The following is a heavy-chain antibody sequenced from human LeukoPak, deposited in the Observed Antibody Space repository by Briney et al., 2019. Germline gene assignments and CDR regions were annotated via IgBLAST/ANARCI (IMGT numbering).Heavy chain of an antibody. CDR1: GLSLSTTGMS. D-gene: IGHD4-23*01. CDR3: ARDSGGGYGGNFGY. Sequence: SGPTLVNPTQTLTLTCTFSGLSLSTTGMSVSWIRQPPGKALEWLARIDLDEDKYYSTSLKTRLTISKDTSEDQVVLTITNMDPVDTATYYCARDSGGGYGGNFGYWGQGTLVTVSS. CDR2: IDLDEDK. J-gene: IGHJ4*02. V-gene: IGHV2-70*11.